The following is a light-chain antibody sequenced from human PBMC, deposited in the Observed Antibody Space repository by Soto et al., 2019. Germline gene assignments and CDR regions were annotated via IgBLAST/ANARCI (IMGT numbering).Light chain of an antibody. CDR3: QQYNDWPLT. V-gene: IGKV3-15*01. CDR1: QSINSN. Sequence: IVMTQSPSTQSVSPGERATLSCRPSQSINSNFAWYQQNNGQAPSLLIYGAFTRDTGIPARFSGTGSGTEFTLTISRLQSEDLYLYYCQQYNDWPLTFGQGTKVDIK. CDR2: GAF. J-gene: IGKJ1*01.